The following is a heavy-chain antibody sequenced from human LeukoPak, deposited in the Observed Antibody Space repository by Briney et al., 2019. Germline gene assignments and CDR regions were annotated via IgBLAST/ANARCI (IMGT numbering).Heavy chain of an antibody. CDR3: ARGAYYDFWSASSLDY. J-gene: IGHJ4*02. D-gene: IGHD3-3*01. V-gene: IGHV4-4*02. Sequence: SETLSLTCAASGGSISSSNWWSWVRQPPGKGLEWIGEIYHSGSTNYNPSLKSRVTISVDKSKNQFSLKLSSVTAADTAVYYCARGAYYDFWSASSLDYWGQGTLVTVSS. CDR2: IYHSGST. CDR1: GGSISSSNW.